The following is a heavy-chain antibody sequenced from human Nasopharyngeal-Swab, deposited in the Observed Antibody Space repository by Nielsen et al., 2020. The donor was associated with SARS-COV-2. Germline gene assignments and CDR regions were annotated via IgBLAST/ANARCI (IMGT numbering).Heavy chain of an antibody. CDR2: ISYDGSNK. D-gene: IGHD3-3*01. Sequence: WIPQPPGKGLEWVAVISYDGSNKYYADSVKGRFTISRDNSKNTLYLQMNSLRAEDTAVYYCARDGPNFGVDEGNCFDYWGQGTLVTVSS. CDR3: ARDGPNFGVDEGNCFDY. J-gene: IGHJ4*02. V-gene: IGHV3-30-3*01.